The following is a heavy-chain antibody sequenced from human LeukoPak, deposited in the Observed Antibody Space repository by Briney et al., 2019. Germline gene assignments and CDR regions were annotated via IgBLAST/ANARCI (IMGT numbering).Heavy chain of an antibody. CDR2: FYAEDGET. CDR1: GYTLTEVS. D-gene: IGHD3-16*01. V-gene: IGHV1-24*01. CDR3: ATGEEITLNY. J-gene: IGHJ4*02. Sequence: ASVKVSCKVSGYTLTEVSMHWVRQAPGKGVEWMGGFYAEDGETIYAQKFQSRVTMTEDTSTDTGYMELSSLRSEDTAVYYCATGEEITLNYWGQGTLVTVSS.